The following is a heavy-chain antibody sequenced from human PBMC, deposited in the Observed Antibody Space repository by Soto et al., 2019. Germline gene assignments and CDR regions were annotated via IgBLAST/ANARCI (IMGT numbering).Heavy chain of an antibody. Sequence: GASVKVSCKASGYTFTGYYMHWVRQAPGQGLEWMGWINPNSGGTNYAQKIQGWVTMTRDTSISTAYMKLSRLRSDDTAVYYCARVRYDILTCYYHYYGTDVWGQGTTVTVSS. J-gene: IGHJ6*02. V-gene: IGHV1-2*04. CDR2: INPNSGGT. CDR3: ARVRYDILTCYYHYYGTDV. CDR1: GYTFTGYY. D-gene: IGHD3-9*01.